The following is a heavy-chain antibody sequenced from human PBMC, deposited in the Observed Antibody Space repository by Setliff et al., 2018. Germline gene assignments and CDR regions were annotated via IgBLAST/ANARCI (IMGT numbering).Heavy chain of an antibody. J-gene: IGHJ4*02. V-gene: IGHV3-23*01. D-gene: IGHD2-8*01. CDR2: ISGSGGYT. CDR3: AKDRVNDGVWDFDS. Sequence: GGSLRLSCAASGFTFSSYAMSWVRQAPGEGLEWVSAISGSGGYTYYADSVKGRFTISRDNSKSSVFLHINSVTAEDTAIYYCAKDRVNDGVWDFDSWGPGILVTVSS. CDR1: GFTFSSYA.